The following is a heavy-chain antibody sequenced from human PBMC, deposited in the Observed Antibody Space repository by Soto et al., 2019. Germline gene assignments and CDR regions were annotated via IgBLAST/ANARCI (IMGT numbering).Heavy chain of an antibody. J-gene: IGHJ6*03. CDR2: IDKVGTDS. D-gene: IGHD3-10*01. CDR1: EFTFSGRS. Sequence: EVQLVESGGGLVQPGGSLRLSCAAPEFTFSGRSWHWVRQAPGKGLVWVSGIDKVGTDSTYADSVKGRFTSSRDNAKNTVYLQMNSLRVEDTAVYYCARGWFGPDVWGKGTTVTVSS. V-gene: IGHV3-74*01. CDR3: ARGWFGPDV.